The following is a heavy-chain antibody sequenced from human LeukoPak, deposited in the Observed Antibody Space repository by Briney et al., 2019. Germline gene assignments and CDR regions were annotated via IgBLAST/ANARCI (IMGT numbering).Heavy chain of an antibody. J-gene: IGHJ4*02. D-gene: IGHD3-10*01. V-gene: IGHV3-23*01. CDR1: GFTFSNYW. CDR2: ISGSGGST. CDR3: AKEELLWFGELEY. Sequence: GGSLRLSCAASGFTFSNYWMHWVRQAPGKGLEWVSAISGSGGSTYYADSVKGRFTISRDNSKNTLYLQMNSLRAEDTAVYYCAKEELLWFGELEYWGQGTLVTVSS.